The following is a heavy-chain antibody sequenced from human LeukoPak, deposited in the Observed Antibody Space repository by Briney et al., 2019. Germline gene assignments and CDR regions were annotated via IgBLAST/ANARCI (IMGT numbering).Heavy chain of an antibody. CDR1: GFTFDDYA. J-gene: IGHJ6*03. CDR2: ISGDGGST. V-gene: IGHV3-43*02. D-gene: IGHD6-13*01. Sequence: GGSPRLSCAASGFTFDDYAMHWVRQAPGKGLEWVSLISGDGGSTYYADSVKGRFTISRDNSKNSLYLQMNSLRTEDTALYYCAKEGIAAAVHYYYYMDVWGKGTTVTVSS. CDR3: AKEGIAAAVHYYYYMDV.